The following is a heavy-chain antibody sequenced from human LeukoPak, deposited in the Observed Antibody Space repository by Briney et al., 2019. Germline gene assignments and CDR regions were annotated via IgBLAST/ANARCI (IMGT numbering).Heavy chain of an antibody. CDR2: INPSGGST. CDR3: ARRLYSPYYYYYGMDV. V-gene: IGHV1-46*01. J-gene: IGHJ6*02. D-gene: IGHD5-18*01. CDR1: GYTFTSYY. Sequence: GASVKVSCKASGYTFTSYYMHWVRQAPGQGLEWMGIINPSGGSTSYAQKFQGRVTMTRDTSTSTVYMELSSPRSEDTAVYYCARRLYSPYYYYYGMDVWGQGTTVTVSS.